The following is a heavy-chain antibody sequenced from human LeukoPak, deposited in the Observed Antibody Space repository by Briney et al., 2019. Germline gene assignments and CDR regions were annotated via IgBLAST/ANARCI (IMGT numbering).Heavy chain of an antibody. Sequence: PGRSLRLSCTASGFTFGDYAMSWVRQAPGKGLEWVGFIRSKAYGGTTEYAASVKGRFTISRDDSKSIAYLQMNSLKTEATAVYYCTRDCSSTSCYIHFDYWGQGTLVTVSS. CDR3: TRDCSSTSCYIHFDY. J-gene: IGHJ4*02. D-gene: IGHD2-2*02. V-gene: IGHV3-49*04. CDR1: GFTFGDYA. CDR2: IRSKAYGGTT.